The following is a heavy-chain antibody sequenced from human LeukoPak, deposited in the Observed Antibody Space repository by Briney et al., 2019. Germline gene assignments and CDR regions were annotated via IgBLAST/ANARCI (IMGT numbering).Heavy chain of an antibody. D-gene: IGHD2-15*01. J-gene: IGHJ4*01. V-gene: IGHV1-2*02. CDR3: ARGIYSYATPFDY. CDR1: GYTFSGYF. CDR2: ISPNSGGT. Sequence: ASVKVFCKASGYTFSGYFMHWVRQAPGQGLEWMGWISPNSGGTNYAQKFQGRFTMTRDTSITTAYMELSRLRSDDTAMYYCARGIYSYATPFDYWGQGTLVTVSS.